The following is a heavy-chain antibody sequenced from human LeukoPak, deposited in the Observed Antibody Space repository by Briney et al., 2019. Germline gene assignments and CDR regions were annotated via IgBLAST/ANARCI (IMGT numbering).Heavy chain of an antibody. CDR1: GFTFSSYW. D-gene: IGHD3-3*01. CDR2: IKQDGSEK. Sequence: GGTLRLSCAASGFTFSSYWMSWVRQAPGKGLEWVANIKQDGSEKYYVDSVKGRFTISRDNAKNSLYLQMNSLRAEDTAVYYCARVPMYYDFWSGYSDAFDIWGQGTMVTVSS. CDR3: ARVPMYYDFWSGYSDAFDI. V-gene: IGHV3-7*01. J-gene: IGHJ3*02.